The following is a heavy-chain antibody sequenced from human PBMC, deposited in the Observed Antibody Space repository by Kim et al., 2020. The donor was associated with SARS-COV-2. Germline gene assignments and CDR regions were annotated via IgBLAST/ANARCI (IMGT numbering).Heavy chain of an antibody. J-gene: IGHJ1*01. V-gene: IGHV1-18*01. D-gene: IGHD1-26*01. CDR3: ARDWGGGATWRH. Sequence: NYAQTLQGRVTMTADTSTSAAYRELRSLRSDDTAVYYCARDWGGGATWRHWGQGTLVTVSS.